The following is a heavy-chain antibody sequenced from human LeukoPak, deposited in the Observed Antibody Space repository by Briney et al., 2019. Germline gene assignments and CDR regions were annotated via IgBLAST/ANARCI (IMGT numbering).Heavy chain of an antibody. CDR1: GYTFTGYY. Sequence: ALVKVSCKASGYTFTGYYMHWVRQAPGQGLEWMGWINPNSGGTNYAQKFQGRVTMTRDTSISTAYMELSRLRSDDTAVYYCARVKRISGYDLTGAFDIWGQGTMVTVSS. V-gene: IGHV1-2*02. D-gene: IGHD5-12*01. CDR3: ARVKRISGYDLTGAFDI. J-gene: IGHJ3*02. CDR2: INPNSGGT.